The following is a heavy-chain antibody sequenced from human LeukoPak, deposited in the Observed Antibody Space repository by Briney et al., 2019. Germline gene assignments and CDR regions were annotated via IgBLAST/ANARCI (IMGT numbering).Heavy chain of an antibody. Sequence: SSQTLSLTCTVSGGSISSGGYYWSWIRQHPGKGLEWIGYIYYSGSTYYNPSLKSRVTISVDTSKNQFSLKLSSVTAADTAVYYCARGGYYYDSSGLDYWGQGNLVTVSS. J-gene: IGHJ4*02. V-gene: IGHV4-31*03. CDR2: IYYSGST. CDR3: ARGGYYYDSSGLDY. D-gene: IGHD3-22*01. CDR1: GGSISSGGYY.